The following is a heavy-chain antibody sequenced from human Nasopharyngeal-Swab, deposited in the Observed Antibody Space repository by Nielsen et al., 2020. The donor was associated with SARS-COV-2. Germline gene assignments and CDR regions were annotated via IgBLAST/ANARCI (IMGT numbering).Heavy chain of an antibody. V-gene: IGHV5-10-1*01. CDR3: VGHSSTGTYAFAN. J-gene: IGHJ4*02. CDR2: IDPSDSYS. Sequence: GESLKISCKASGYSYATYWSTWVRQMSGKSLEWMGRIDPSDSYSMYSPSFQGHVTFSADKSTSTAFLEWSSLKASDTAMYYCVGHSSTGTYAFANWGQGTLVTVSS. CDR1: GYSYATYW. D-gene: IGHD1-1*01.